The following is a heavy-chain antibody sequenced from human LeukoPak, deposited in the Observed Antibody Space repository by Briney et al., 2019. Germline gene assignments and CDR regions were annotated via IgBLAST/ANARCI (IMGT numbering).Heavy chain of an antibody. Sequence: PSETLSLTCTVSGGSISRYYWSWIRQPAGKGLEWIGRIYTSGSTTYNPSLKSRVTMSVETSKNQFSPKLSSVTAADTAVYYCARVRGDGYNLPFDYWGQGTLVTVSS. J-gene: IGHJ4*02. D-gene: IGHD5-24*01. CDR3: ARVRGDGYNLPFDY. V-gene: IGHV4-4*07. CDR2: IYTSGST. CDR1: GGSISRYY.